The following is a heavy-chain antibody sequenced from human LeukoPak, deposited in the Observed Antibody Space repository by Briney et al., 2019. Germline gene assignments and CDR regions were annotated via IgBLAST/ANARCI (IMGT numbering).Heavy chain of an antibody. V-gene: IGHV1-18*01. J-gene: IGHJ4*02. CDR1: GGTFSSYA. CDR3: ARDPEYGDYDY. D-gene: IGHD4-17*01. Sequence: VASVKVSCKASGGTFSSYAISWVRQAPGQGLEWMGWISAYNGNTNYAQKLQGRVTMTTDTSTSTAYMELRSLRSDDTAVYYCARDPEYGDYDYWGQGTLVTVSS. CDR2: ISAYNGNT.